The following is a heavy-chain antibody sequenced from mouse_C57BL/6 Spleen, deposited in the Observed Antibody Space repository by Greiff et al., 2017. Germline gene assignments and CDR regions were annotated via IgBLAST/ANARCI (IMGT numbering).Heavy chain of an antibody. V-gene: IGHV1-69*01. CDR2: IDPSDSYT. CDR1: GYTFTSYW. Sequence: QVQLQQPGAELVMPGASVKLSCKASGYTFTSYWMHWVKQRPGQGLEWIGEIDPSDSYTNNNQKFKGKSTLTVYKSSSTAYMQLSSLTSEDSAVYYCARSSQLGALDYWGQGTTLTVSS. CDR3: ARSSQLGALDY. J-gene: IGHJ2*01. D-gene: IGHD4-1*02.